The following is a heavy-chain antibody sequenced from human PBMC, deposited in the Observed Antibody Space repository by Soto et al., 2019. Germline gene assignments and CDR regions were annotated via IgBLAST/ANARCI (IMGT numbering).Heavy chain of an antibody. D-gene: IGHD3-22*01. V-gene: IGHV4-31*03. CDR1: GGSISSGGYY. J-gene: IGHJ5*02. CDR3: AKRALANYDDSSGYYFWFDP. CDR2: IYYSGST. Sequence: SETLSLTCTVSGGSISSGGYYWGWIRQHPGKVLEWIGYIYYSGSTYYNPSLKSRVTISVDTSKNQFSLKLSSVTAAGTAVYYCAKRALANYDDSSGYYFWFDPWGQGTLVTVSS.